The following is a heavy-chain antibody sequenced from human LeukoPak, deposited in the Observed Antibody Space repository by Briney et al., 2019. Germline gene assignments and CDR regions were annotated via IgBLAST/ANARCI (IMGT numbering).Heavy chain of an antibody. CDR2: INHSGST. V-gene: IGHV4-34*01. J-gene: IGHJ4*02. D-gene: IGHD3-3*01. CDR1: GGSLSGYY. CDR3: ATDFWSGTNIIDY. Sequence: SETLSLTCAVYGGSLSGYYWSWIRQPPGKGLEWIGEINHSGSTNYNPSLKSRVTISVDTSKNQFSLKLSSVTAADTAVYYCATDFWSGTNIIDYWGQGTLVTVSS.